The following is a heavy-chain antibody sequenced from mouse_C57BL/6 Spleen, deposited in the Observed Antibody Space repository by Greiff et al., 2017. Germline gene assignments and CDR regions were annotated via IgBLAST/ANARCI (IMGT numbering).Heavy chain of an antibody. CDR2: ISSGGDYI. V-gene: IGHV5-9-1*02. J-gene: IGHJ1*03. CDR3: TRELGPGGWYFDV. Sequence: EVKVVESGEGLVKPGGSLKLSCAASGFTFSSYAMSWVRQTPEKRLEWVAYISSGGDYIYYADTVKGRFTISRDNARNTLYLQMSSLKSEDTAMYYGTRELGPGGWYFDVWGTGTTVTVSS. CDR1: GFTFSSYA. D-gene: IGHD4-1*01.